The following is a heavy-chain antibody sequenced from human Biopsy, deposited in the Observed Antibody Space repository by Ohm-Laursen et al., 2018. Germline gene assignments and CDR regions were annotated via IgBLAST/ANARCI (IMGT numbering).Heavy chain of an antibody. CDR3: VKGVDYYDPYHYYALDV. J-gene: IGHJ6*02. D-gene: IGHD3-22*01. CDR1: GESFNGYY. CDR2: INHSGRT. Sequence: TLSLTCAVYGESFNGYYWSWIRQTPGKGLEWIGEINHSGRTNYNPSLKSRVTTSVDTSKNQFSPKVRSVTAADTAVYYCVKGVDYYDPYHYYALDVWGQGTTVTVSS. V-gene: IGHV4-34*01.